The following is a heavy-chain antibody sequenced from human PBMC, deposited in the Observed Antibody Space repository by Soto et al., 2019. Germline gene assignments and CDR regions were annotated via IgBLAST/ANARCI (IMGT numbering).Heavy chain of an antibody. Sequence: SETLSLTCAFSGDSVTENYLTWIRQSPEKGLEWIGYMHYTGFSFSNPSLKSRVAMSVDKSKNEFTLQLTSVTAADTAVYYCAKARGSTTPAPGSYWGQGTLVTVSS. D-gene: IGHD2-2*01. CDR1: GDSVTENY. V-gene: IGHV4-59*02. CDR2: MHYTGFS. CDR3: AKARGSTTPAPGSY. J-gene: IGHJ4*02.